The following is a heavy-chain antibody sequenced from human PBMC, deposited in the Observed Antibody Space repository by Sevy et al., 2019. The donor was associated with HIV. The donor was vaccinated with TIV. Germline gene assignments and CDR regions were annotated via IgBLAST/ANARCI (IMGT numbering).Heavy chain of an antibody. CDR3: ARGITMVRGVIINYYYYMDV. D-gene: IGHD3-10*01. CDR2: IYYSGST. V-gene: IGHV4-59*01. CDR1: GGSISSYY. Sequence: SETLSLTCTVSGGSISSYYWSWIRQPPGKGLEWIGYIYYSGSTNYNPPLKSRVTISVDTSKNQFSLKLSSVTAADTAVYYCARGITMVRGVIINYYYYMDVWGKGTTVTVSS. J-gene: IGHJ6*03.